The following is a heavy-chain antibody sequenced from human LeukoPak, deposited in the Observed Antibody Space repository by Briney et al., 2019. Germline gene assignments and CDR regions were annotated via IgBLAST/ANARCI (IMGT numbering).Heavy chain of an antibody. CDR3: ARAPSWDYYDSSGYYLDY. Sequence: SETLSLTCTVSGGSISSGDYYWSWIRQPPGKGLEWIGYIYYSGSTYYNPSLTSRVTISVDTSKNQFSLKLSSVTAADTAVYYCARAPSWDYYDSSGYYLDYWGQGTLVTVSS. CDR1: GGSISSGDYY. J-gene: IGHJ4*02. CDR2: IYYSGST. V-gene: IGHV4-30-4*01. D-gene: IGHD3-22*01.